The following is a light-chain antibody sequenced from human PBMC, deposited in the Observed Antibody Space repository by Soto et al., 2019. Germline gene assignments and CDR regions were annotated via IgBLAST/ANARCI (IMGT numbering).Light chain of an antibody. J-gene: IGLJ1*01. CDR2: EVR. CDR3: SSYTTSSSYV. Sequence: QSALTQPASVSGSPGQSITISCAGTSSDVGGYNYVSWYQQHAGKAPKLMIYEVRNRPSGVSNRFSGSKSGNTASLTISGLQPGDEADYYCSSYTTSSSYVFGTGTKVTV. CDR1: SSDVGGYNY. V-gene: IGLV2-14*01.